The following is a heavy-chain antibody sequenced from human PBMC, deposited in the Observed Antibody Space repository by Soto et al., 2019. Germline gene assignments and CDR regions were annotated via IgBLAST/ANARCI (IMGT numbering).Heavy chain of an antibody. CDR3: ATINYEFIGYDAMGL. D-gene: IGHD3-3*01. CDR1: GFTFSSYD. J-gene: IGHJ6*02. V-gene: IGHV3-48*02. CDR2: ISGSSNTM. Sequence: ELQLVESGGGLVQPGGSLKLSCAASGFTFSSYDMDWVRQAPGKGLEWLSRISGSSNTMYYADSVKGRFTISRDNAKHALYLQMNSRRDEDTAVYYCATINYEFIGYDAMGLWGQGTTVTVSS.